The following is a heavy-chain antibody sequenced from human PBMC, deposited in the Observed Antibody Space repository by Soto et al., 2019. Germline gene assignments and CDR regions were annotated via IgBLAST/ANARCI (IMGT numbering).Heavy chain of an antibody. Sequence: HPGGSLRLSCAASGFTFSSYAMSWVRQAPGKGLEWVSAISGSGGSTYYADSVKGRFTISRDNSKNTLYLQMNSLRAEDTAVYYCAANIVVVPAAIGYYGMDVWGQGTTVTVSS. D-gene: IGHD2-2*01. CDR3: AANIVVVPAAIGYYGMDV. J-gene: IGHJ6*02. CDR1: GFTFSSYA. V-gene: IGHV3-23*01. CDR2: ISGSGGST.